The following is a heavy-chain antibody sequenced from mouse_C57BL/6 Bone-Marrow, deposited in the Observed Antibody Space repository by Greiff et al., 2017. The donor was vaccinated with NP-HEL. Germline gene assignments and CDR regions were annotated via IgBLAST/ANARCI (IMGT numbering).Heavy chain of an antibody. V-gene: IGHV1-15*01. CDR1: GYTFTDYE. J-gene: IGHJ4*01. CDR2: IDPETGGT. D-gene: IGHD1-1*01. Sequence: VHLVESGAELVRPGASVTLSCKASGYTFTDYEMHWVKQTPVHGLEWIGAIDPETGGTAYNQKFKGKAILTADKSSSTAYMELRSLTSEDSAVYYCTRRLRGAMDYWGQGTSVTVSS. CDR3: TRRLRGAMDY.